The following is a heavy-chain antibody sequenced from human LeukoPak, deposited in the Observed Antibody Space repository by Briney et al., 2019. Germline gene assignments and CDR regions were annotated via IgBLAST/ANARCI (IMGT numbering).Heavy chain of an antibody. V-gene: IGHV4-34*01. CDR3: ARDLKWPRVDAFDI. Sequence: SETLSLTCAVYGGSFSGYYWSWIRQPPGKGLEWIGEINHSGSTNYNPSLKSRVTISVDTSKNQFSLKLSSVTAADTAVYYCARDLKWPRVDAFDIWGQGTMVTVSS. CDR1: GGSFSGYY. J-gene: IGHJ3*02. CDR2: INHSGST. D-gene: IGHD3-3*01.